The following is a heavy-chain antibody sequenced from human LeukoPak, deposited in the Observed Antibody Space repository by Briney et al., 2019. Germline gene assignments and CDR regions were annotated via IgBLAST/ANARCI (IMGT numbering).Heavy chain of an antibody. CDR1: GFTVSSNY. V-gene: IGHV3-66*02. J-gene: IGHJ5*02. D-gene: IGHD2-2*01. CDR2: IYSGGST. Sequence: GGSLRLSCAASGFTVSSNYMSWVRQAPGKGLEWVSVIYSGGSTYYADSVKGRFTISRDNSKNTLYVQMNSLRDEDTAVYYCAKGGYIVVNWFDPWGQGTLVTVSS. CDR3: AKGGYIVVNWFDP.